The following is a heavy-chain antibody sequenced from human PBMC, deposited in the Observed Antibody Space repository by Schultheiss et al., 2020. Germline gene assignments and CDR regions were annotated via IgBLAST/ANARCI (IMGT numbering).Heavy chain of an antibody. CDR1: GFTFSSYW. Sequence: GESLKISCAASGFTFSSYWMHWVRQAPGKGLEWVAVIWYDGSNKYYADSVKGRFTISRDNSKNTLYLQMNSLRAEDTAVYYCARELRRTASYYYGMDVWGQGTTVTVSS. V-gene: IGHV3-33*08. D-gene: IGHD2-21*02. J-gene: IGHJ6*02. CDR3: ARELRRTASYYYGMDV. CDR2: IWYDGSNK.